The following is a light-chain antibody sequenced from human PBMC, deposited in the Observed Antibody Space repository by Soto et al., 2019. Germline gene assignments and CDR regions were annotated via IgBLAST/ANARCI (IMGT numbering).Light chain of an antibody. CDR3: QQYDNLPIT. J-gene: IGKJ5*01. V-gene: IGKV1-33*01. CDR1: QDISNY. Sequence: DIQMTQSPSSLSASVGERVTMTCQASQDISNYLNWYQQKPGKAPKLLIYDASNLETGVPSRFSGSGSGTDFTFTISSLQPEDIATYYCQQYDNLPITFGQGTRLEI. CDR2: DAS.